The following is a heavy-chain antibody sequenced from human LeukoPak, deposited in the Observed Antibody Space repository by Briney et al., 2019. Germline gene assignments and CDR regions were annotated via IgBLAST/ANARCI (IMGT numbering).Heavy chain of an antibody. CDR3: AGDHQDYGANSALWY. Sequence: TSETLSLTCTVSGVSISLYYWSCIPHPAEKGLQWIGRIETSGSTKYNPSLESRIIMSVDTSKNQFSLKLTSVTAADTAVYYCAGDHQDYGANSALWYWGQGTLVIVSS. V-gene: IGHV4-4*07. D-gene: IGHD4-23*01. CDR2: IETSGST. CDR1: GVSISLYY. J-gene: IGHJ4*02.